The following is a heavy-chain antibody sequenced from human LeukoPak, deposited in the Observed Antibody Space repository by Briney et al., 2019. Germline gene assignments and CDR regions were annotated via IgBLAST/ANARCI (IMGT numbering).Heavy chain of an antibody. Sequence: SETLSLTCTVSGGSISSYYWSWIRQPPGKGLEWIGYIYYSGSTNYNPSLKSRVTISVDTSKNQFSLKLSSVTAADTAVYYCARDLPAARRFDPWGQGTLVTVSS. D-gene: IGHD2-2*01. CDR1: GGSISSYY. J-gene: IGHJ5*02. CDR2: IYYSGST. V-gene: IGHV4-59*12. CDR3: ARDLPAARRFDP.